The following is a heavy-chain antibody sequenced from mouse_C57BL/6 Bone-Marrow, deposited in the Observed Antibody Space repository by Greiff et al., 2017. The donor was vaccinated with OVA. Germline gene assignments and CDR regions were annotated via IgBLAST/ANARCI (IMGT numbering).Heavy chain of an antibody. CDR3: TTCDYDGTWFAY. Sequence: VQLKESGAELVRPGASVKLSCTASGFNIKDDYMHWVKQRPEQGLEWIGWIDPENGDTEYASKFQGKATITADTSSNTAYLQLSSLTSEDTAVYYCTTCDYDGTWFAYWGQGTLVTVSA. J-gene: IGHJ3*01. D-gene: IGHD2-4*01. V-gene: IGHV14-4*01. CDR2: IDPENGDT. CDR1: GFNIKDDY.